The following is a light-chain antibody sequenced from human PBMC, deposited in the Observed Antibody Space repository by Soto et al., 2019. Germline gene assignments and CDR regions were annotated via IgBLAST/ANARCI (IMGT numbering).Light chain of an antibody. Sequence: QSALTQPASVSGSPGQSITISCTGTSSDVGASKYVSWYQQHPGKAPRLMIYEVSNRPSGVSNRFSGSKSGNTASLTISGLQAEDEADDYCSSYTNTITVLFGGGTTVTVL. J-gene: IGLJ2*01. CDR2: EVS. V-gene: IGLV2-14*01. CDR3: SSYTNTITVL. CDR1: SSDVGASKY.